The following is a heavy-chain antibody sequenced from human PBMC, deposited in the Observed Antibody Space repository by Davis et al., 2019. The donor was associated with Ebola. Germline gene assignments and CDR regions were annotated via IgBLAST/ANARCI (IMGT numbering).Heavy chain of an antibody. V-gene: IGHV1-69*04. CDR1: GGTFTNYA. J-gene: IGHJ5*02. Sequence: SVKVSCKTSGGTFTNYAVNWVRQAPGQGLEWMGRIIPVVDTKDYAQKFQGRVTLTADKATNTAYMELSGLRFDDTAVYICARGKWFDPWGQGTLVSVTS. CDR2: IIPVVDTK. CDR3: ARGKWFDP.